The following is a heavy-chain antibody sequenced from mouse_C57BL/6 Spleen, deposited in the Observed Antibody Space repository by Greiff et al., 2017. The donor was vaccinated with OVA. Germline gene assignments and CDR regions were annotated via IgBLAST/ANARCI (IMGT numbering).Heavy chain of an antibody. V-gene: IGHV1-55*01. D-gene: IGHD1-3*01. Sequence: QVQLQQPGAELVKPGASVKMSCKASGYTFTSYWITWVKQRPGQGLEWIGDIYPGSGSTNYNEKFKSKATLTVDTSSSIAYMQLSSLTSEDSAVYYCARPDIKDWYFDVWGTGTTVTVSS. CDR3: ARPDIKDWYFDV. CDR1: GYTFTSYW. CDR2: IYPGSGST. J-gene: IGHJ1*03.